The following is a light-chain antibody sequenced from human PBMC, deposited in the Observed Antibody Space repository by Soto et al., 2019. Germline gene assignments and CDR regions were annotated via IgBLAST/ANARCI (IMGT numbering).Light chain of an antibody. CDR1: ENVRSGY. Sequence: EIVLTQSPGTLPLSPGERGTLSCRASENVRSGYLAWYQQKPGQAPRLLIYGASSRTTGTPDRFSGDGSGTDFTLTIGSLEPEDSAVYYCQQYVGAPQTFGQGTRVEI. CDR3: QQYVGAPQT. V-gene: IGKV3-20*01. J-gene: IGKJ1*01. CDR2: GAS.